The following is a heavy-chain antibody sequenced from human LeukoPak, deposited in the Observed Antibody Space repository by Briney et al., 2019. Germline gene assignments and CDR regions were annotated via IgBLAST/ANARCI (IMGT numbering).Heavy chain of an antibody. Sequence: PSETLSLTCTVSGGSTSTYYWSWIRQPAGKRLEWIGRIYTSGNTNYNPSLKSRVTMSVDTSKNQFSLKLSSVTAADTAVYYCARLAGTDAFDVWGQGTMVTVSS. J-gene: IGHJ3*01. CDR3: ARLAGTDAFDV. CDR2: IYTSGNT. CDR1: GGSTSTYY. V-gene: IGHV4-4*07. D-gene: IGHD6-19*01.